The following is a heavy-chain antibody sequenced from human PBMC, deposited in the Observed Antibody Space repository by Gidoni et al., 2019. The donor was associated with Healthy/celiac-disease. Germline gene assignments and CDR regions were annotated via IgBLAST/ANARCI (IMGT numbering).Heavy chain of an antibody. V-gene: IGHV1-2*06. CDR1: GYTFTGYY. J-gene: IGHJ4*02. D-gene: IGHD3-16*02. CDR2: INPNSGGT. Sequence: QVQLVQSGAEVKKPGASVKVSCKASGYTFTGYYMHWVRQAPGQGLEWMGRINPNSGGTNYAQKFQGRVTMTRDTSISTAYMELSRLRSDDTAVYYCARAARGLRLGELSLSDYWGQGTLVTVSS. CDR3: ARAARGLRLGELSLSDY.